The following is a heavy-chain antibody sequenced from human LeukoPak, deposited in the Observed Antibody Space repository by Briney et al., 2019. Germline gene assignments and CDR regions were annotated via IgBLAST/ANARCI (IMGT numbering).Heavy chain of an antibody. Sequence: ASVKVSCKASGYTFTSHTIAWVRQAPGQGLEWLGYNGNTNYAQKVQGRVTMTTDTSTGTAYMELRSLRSDDTAVYYCAYGSGSYYNRWGQGTLVTVSS. D-gene: IGHD3-10*01. CDR1: GYTFTSHT. J-gene: IGHJ4*02. CDR3: AYGSGSYYNR. CDR2: NGNT. V-gene: IGHV1-18*01.